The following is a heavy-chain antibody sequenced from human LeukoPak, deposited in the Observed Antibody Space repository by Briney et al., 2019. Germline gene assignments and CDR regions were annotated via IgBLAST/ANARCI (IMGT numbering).Heavy chain of an antibody. CDR1: GYTFTSYD. Sequence: ASVKVSCKASGYTFTSYDINWVRQATGQGLEWMGWISAYNGNTNYAQKLQGRVTMTTDTSTSTAYMELRSLRSDDTAVYYCARDEAAGTSYYYYYMDVWGKGTTVTISS. D-gene: IGHD6-13*01. CDR2: ISAYNGNT. CDR3: ARDEAAGTSYYYYYMDV. V-gene: IGHV1-18*01. J-gene: IGHJ6*03.